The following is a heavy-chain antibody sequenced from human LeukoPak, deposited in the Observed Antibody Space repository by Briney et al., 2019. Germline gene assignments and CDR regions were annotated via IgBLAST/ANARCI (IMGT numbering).Heavy chain of an antibody. D-gene: IGHD3-3*01. CDR2: INPNSGGT. Sequence: SVKVSCKASGYTFTGYYMHWVRQAPGQGLEWMGWINPNSGGTNYAQKFQGRVTMTRDTSISTAYMELSRLRSDDTAVYYCATKTAGFWSVYYPYWGQGTLVTVSS. CDR1: GYTFTGYY. V-gene: IGHV1-2*02. J-gene: IGHJ4*02. CDR3: ATKTAGFWSVYYPY.